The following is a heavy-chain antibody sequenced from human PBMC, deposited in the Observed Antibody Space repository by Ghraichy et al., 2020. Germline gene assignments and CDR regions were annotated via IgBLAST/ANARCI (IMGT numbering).Heavy chain of an antibody. CDR1: GFTFSSYA. J-gene: IGHJ3*02. V-gene: IGHV3-23*01. Sequence: GGSLRLSCAASGFTFSSYAMSWVRQAPGKGLEWVSAISGSGGSTYYADSVKGRFTISRDNSKNTLYLQMNSLRAEDTAVYYCAKDRETLAGTSVWLDAFDIWGQGTMVTVSS. CDR3: AKDRETLAGTSVWLDAFDI. D-gene: IGHD1-7*01. CDR2: ISGSGGST.